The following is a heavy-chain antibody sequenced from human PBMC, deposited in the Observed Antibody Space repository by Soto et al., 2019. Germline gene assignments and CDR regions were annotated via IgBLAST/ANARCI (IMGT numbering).Heavy chain of an antibody. Sequence: QVQLQESGPGLVKPSETLSLTCTVSGGSISSYYWSWIQQPPGKGLEWIGYIYYSGSTNYNPSLKSRVTISVDTSKNQFSLKLSSVTAADTAVYYCASMYSSGWYGFDYWGQGTLVTVSS. CDR2: IYYSGST. D-gene: IGHD6-19*01. CDR1: GGSISSYY. V-gene: IGHV4-59*01. CDR3: ASMYSSGWYGFDY. J-gene: IGHJ4*02.